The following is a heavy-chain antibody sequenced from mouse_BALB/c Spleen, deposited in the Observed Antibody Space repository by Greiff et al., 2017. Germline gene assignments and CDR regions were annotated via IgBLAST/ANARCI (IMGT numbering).Heavy chain of an antibody. CDR3: ARQIYYGNYGYFDV. CDR1: GYTFTSYY. CDR2: IYPGNVNT. V-gene: IGHV1S56*01. J-gene: IGHJ1*01. D-gene: IGHD2-1*01. Sequence: VKLQQSGPELVKPGASVRISCKASGYTFTSYYIHWVKQRPGQGLEWIGWIYPGNVNTKYNEKFKGKATLTADKSSSTAYMQLSSLTSEDSAVYFCARQIYYGNYGYFDVWGAGTTVTVSS.